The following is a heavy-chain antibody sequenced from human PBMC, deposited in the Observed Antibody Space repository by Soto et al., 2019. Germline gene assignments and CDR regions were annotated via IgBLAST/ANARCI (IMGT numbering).Heavy chain of an antibody. CDR3: ARGMAEGQIFYYFDY. Sequence: SETLSLTCTVSGGSISSGDYYWSWIRQPPGEGLEWIGYIYYSGSTYYNPSLRSQVAISLDTSKNHFSLTLSSVTAADTAVYYCARGMAEGQIFYYFDYWGQGALVTVSS. D-gene: IGHD3-9*01. J-gene: IGHJ4*02. V-gene: IGHV4-30-4*01. CDR1: GGSISSGDYY. CDR2: IYYSGST.